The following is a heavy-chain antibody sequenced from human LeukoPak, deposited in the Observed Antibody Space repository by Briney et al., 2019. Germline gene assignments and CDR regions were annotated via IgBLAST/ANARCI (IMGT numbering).Heavy chain of an antibody. CDR1: GFTVSNKY. CDR2: IYSDGST. J-gene: IGHJ4*02. Sequence: GGSLRLSCATSGFTVSNKYMTWVRRAPGKGLEWVSVIYSDGSTYYADSVGGRFTISRDNTKNTLYLQMNSLRAEDTAVYYCARVQDSGLFRWYWGQGTLVTVSS. D-gene: IGHD1-26*01. V-gene: IGHV3-66*01. CDR3: ARVQDSGLFRWY.